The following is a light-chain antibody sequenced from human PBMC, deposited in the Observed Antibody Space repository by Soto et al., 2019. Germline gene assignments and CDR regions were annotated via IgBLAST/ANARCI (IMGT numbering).Light chain of an antibody. CDR2: DVT. CDR3: SSYTSSISFRV. J-gene: IGLJ1*01. Sequence: QSALTQPASVSGSPGQSITISCTGTSSDVGGHNYVSWYQQHPGKAPKLMIYDVTNRPSGVSHRFSASKSDNTASLTISGLQAEDEADYSCSSYTSSISFRVFGTGTKLTVL. CDR1: SSDVGGHNY. V-gene: IGLV2-14*01.